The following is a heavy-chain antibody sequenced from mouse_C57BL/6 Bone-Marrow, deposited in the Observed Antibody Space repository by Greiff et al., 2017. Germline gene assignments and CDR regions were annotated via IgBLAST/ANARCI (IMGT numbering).Heavy chain of an antibody. CDR2: IDPSDSYT. V-gene: IGHV1-50*01. CDR3: ARRGLYPFAY. CDR1: GYTFTSYW. J-gene: IGHJ3*01. Sequence: QVQLQQPGAELVKPGASVKLSCKASGYTFTSYWMQWVKQRPGQGLEWIGEIDPSDSYTNYNQKFKGKATLTVDTSSSTAYMQLSSLTSEDSAVYYCARRGLYPFAYWGQGTLDTVSA. D-gene: IGHD6-1*01.